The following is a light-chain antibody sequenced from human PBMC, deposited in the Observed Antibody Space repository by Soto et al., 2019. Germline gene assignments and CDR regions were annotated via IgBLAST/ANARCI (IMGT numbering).Light chain of an antibody. V-gene: IGKV3-15*01. CDR1: QSVSSN. J-gene: IGKJ1*01. Sequence: EIVLTQSPATLSVSPGERATLSCRASQSVSSNLAWYQQKPGQAPRLLIYGASTKGTGIPARFTGSGSGTEFSLTISSLQSEDFAVYYCHQYYDWPRTFGQGTKVEIK. CDR3: HQYYDWPRT. CDR2: GAS.